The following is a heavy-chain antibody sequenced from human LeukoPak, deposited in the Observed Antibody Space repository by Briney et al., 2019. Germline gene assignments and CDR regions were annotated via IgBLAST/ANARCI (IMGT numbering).Heavy chain of an antibody. CDR1: GYTFTHYF. Sequence: ASVKVSCKASGYTFTHYFAHWVRQAPGQGLQWMGWINPNTGATSYPQKFQGRVTITRNTSISTAYMELRSLRSDDTAIYYCVRDGGSGSPYDFWGQGTLVTVPS. CDR2: INPNTGAT. D-gene: IGHD3-10*01. J-gene: IGHJ4*02. V-gene: IGHV1-2*02. CDR3: VRDGGSGSPYDF.